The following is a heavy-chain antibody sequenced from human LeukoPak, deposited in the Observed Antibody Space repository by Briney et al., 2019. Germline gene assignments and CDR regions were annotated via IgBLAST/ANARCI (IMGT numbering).Heavy chain of an antibody. CDR2: IYTSGST. D-gene: IGHD2-2*01. CDR1: GGSISSYY. Sequence: PSETLSLTCTVSGGSISSYYWSWIRQPAGKGLEWIGRIYTSGSTNYNPSLKSRVTMSVDTSKNQFSLKLSSVTAADTAVYYCARDCSSTSCQNDAFDIWGQGTMVTVSS. CDR3: ARDCSSTSCQNDAFDI. J-gene: IGHJ3*02. V-gene: IGHV4-4*07.